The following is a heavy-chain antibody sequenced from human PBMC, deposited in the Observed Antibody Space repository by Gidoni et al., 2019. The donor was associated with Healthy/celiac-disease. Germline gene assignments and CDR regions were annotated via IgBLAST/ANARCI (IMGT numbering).Heavy chain of an antibody. D-gene: IGHD6-25*01. J-gene: IGHJ6*02. Sequence: QVQLQESCPGLVEPSETLSLTCPVSGGSISSYYWSWIRQPPGKGLEWSGYIYYSGSTNYNPSLKSRVTISVDTSKNQFSLKLSSVTAADTAVYYCARDRRPANPMDVWGQGTTVTVSS. CDR3: ARDRRPANPMDV. CDR1: GGSISSYY. CDR2: IYYSGST. V-gene: IGHV4-59*01.